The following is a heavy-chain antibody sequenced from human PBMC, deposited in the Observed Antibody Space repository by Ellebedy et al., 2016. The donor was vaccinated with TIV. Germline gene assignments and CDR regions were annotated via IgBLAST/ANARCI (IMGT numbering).Heavy chain of an antibody. CDR1: GFTFDDYA. CDR2: ISWNSDNI. D-gene: IGHD2-21*02. CDR3: AKAPTAIFAHFYYYYYYMDV. V-gene: IGHV3-9*01. J-gene: IGHJ6*03. Sequence: GGSLRLXCAASGFTFDDYAMHWVRQAPGKGLEWVSGISWNSDNIAYADSVEGRFTISRDNSKNTLYLQMTSLRAEDTAVYYCAKAPTAIFAHFYYYYYYMDVWGKGTTVTVSS.